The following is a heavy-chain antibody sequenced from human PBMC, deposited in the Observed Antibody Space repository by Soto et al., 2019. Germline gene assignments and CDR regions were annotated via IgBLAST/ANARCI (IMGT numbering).Heavy chain of an antibody. D-gene: IGHD3-10*01. V-gene: IGHV4-34*01. Sequence: QVQLQQWGAGLLRPSETLSLTCAVYDGSFSGYHWSWIRQPPGKGLEWIGEINHGGSTNYNPSLNSRVTISVDTSTNQFSMKLTSVTAADTAVYYCAPRPYGNDVWSQGTMVIVSS. CDR1: DGSFSGYH. J-gene: IGHJ3*01. CDR3: APRPYGNDV. CDR2: INHGGST.